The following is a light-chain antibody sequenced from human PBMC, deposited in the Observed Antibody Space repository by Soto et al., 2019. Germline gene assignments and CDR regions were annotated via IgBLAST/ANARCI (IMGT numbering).Light chain of an antibody. CDR3: QQYNNWPLT. CDR1: KLVCIS. J-gene: IGKJ4*01. Sequence: EIVMTQSPATLSLAPGEIVSLSCVASKLVCISMAWYHQKPVQPPRLLIYGASTRAAGVPARFSGSGSGTEFTLTISSLQSEDSAVYYCQQYNNWPLTFGGGTKVDIK. V-gene: IGKV3-15*01. CDR2: GAS.